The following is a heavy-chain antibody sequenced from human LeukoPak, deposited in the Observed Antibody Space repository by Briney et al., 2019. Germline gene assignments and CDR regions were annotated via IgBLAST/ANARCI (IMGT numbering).Heavy chain of an antibody. Sequence: GESLKISCKGSGYSFTSYWIGWVRHMPGKGLEWMGIIYPGDSDTRYSPSFQGQVTISADKSISTAYLQWSSLKASDTAMYCCARHLESGGGAFDIWAHGTMVTVSS. CDR3: ARHLESGGGAFDI. V-gene: IGHV5-51*01. CDR2: IYPGDSDT. CDR1: GYSFTSYW. J-gene: IGHJ3*02. D-gene: IGHD2-15*01.